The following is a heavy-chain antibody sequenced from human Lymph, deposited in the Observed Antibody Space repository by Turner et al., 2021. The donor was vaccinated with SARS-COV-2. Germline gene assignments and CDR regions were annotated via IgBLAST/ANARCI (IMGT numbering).Heavy chain of an antibody. Sequence: QVQLVESGGGVVQPGRSLRLSCAASGFTFSSSGMHWVRQAPGKGLEWVAVIWYDGSNKCYADSVKGRFTISRDNSKNTLYLQMNSLRAEDTAVYYCARHNGGRLDYWGQGTLVTVSS. D-gene: IGHD3-16*01. CDR1: GFTFSSSG. CDR3: ARHNGGRLDY. V-gene: IGHV3-33*01. CDR2: IWYDGSNK. J-gene: IGHJ4*02.